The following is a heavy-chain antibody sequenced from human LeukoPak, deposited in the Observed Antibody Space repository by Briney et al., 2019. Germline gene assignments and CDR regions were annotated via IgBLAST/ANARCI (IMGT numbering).Heavy chain of an antibody. CDR2: IIPIFGTA. Sequence: ASVKVSCKASGGTFSSYAISWVRQAPGQGLEWMGGIIPIFGTANYAQKFQGRVTITVDESTSTAYMELSSLRSEDTAVYYCARVGYSGSAYYYYMDVWGKGTTVTVSS. CDR3: ARVGYSGSAYYYYMDV. CDR1: GGTFSSYA. J-gene: IGHJ6*03. V-gene: IGHV1-69*13. D-gene: IGHD1-26*01.